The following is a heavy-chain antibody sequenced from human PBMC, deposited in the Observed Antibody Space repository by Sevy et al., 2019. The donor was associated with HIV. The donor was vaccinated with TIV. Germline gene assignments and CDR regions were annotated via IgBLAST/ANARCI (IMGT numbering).Heavy chain of an antibody. D-gene: IGHD4-4*01. J-gene: IGHJ6*02. V-gene: IGHV3-21*01. Sequence: GGSLRLSCAASGFTFSSYSMNWVRQAPGKGLEWVSSISSSSSYIYYADSVKGRFTISRDNAKNSLYLQMNSLRAEDTAVYYCARDGAHATVKDYYYYGMDVWGQGTTVTVSS. CDR3: ARDGAHATVKDYYYYGMDV. CDR1: GFTFSSYS. CDR2: ISSSSSYI.